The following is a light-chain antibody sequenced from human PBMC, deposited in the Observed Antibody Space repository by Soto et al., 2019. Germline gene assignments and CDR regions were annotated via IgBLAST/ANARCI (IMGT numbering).Light chain of an antibody. Sequence: DIQMTQSPSSLSASVGDRVTITCRTSQSISTYLSWFQQKPGEAPRLLMYSASSLPSGVPSRFIGSGSGTDFTPTISSLQPEDFATYYCQQNYSPPLSFGGGTKVEV. V-gene: IGKV1-39*01. CDR3: QQNYSPPLS. CDR1: QSISTY. J-gene: IGKJ4*01. CDR2: SAS.